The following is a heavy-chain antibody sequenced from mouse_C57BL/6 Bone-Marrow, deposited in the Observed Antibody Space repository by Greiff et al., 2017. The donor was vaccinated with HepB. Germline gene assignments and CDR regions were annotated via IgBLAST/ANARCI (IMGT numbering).Heavy chain of an antibody. J-gene: IGHJ1*03. CDR1: GYTFTDYY. CDR3: ARGGYYGSGYFDV. D-gene: IGHD1-1*01. V-gene: IGHV1-26*01. Sequence: EVQLQQSGPELVKPGASVKISCKASGYTFTDYYMNWVKQSHGKSLEWIGDINPNNGGTSYNQKFKGKATLTVDKSSSTAYMELRSLPSEDSAVYYCARGGYYGSGYFDVWGTGTTVTVSS. CDR2: INPNNGGT.